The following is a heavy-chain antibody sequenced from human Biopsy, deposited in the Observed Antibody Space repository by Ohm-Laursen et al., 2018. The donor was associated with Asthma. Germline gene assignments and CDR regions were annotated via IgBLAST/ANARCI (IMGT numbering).Heavy chain of an antibody. Sequence: ATVKISCKASGYTFIHYAIHWVRQAPGQRLEWMGWINAGNGNTKYSQKFQGRVTITRDTSASTAYMDLRSLRSEDTAMYYCARTYYDFLTGQVNDAFALWGQGTMVTVSS. CDR1: GYTFIHYA. CDR2: INAGNGNT. CDR3: ARTYYDFLTGQVNDAFAL. D-gene: IGHD3-9*01. V-gene: IGHV1-3*01. J-gene: IGHJ3*01.